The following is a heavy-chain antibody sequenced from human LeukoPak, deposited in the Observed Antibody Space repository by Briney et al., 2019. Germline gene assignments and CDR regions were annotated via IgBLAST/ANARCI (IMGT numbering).Heavy chain of an antibody. Sequence: SETLSLTCTGRYGSVKRGSYYWSWIRQPPGKGLEWIGHIYYSGNTNYNPSLKSRATISVDTSKNQFSLKLSSVTAADASVCFCARSVSGYDYYFDYWGQGTLVTVSS. CDR3: ARSVSGYDYYFDY. CDR1: YGSVKRGSYY. J-gene: IGHJ4*02. D-gene: IGHD5-12*01. V-gene: IGHV4-61*01. CDR2: IYYSGNT.